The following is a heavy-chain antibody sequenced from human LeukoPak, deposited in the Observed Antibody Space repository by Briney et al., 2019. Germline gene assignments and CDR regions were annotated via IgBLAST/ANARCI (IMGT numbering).Heavy chain of an antibody. CDR1: GFTFRSYW. CDR3: ARVEYSGWNLEY. V-gene: IGHV3-7*01. J-gene: IGHJ4*02. Sequence: GGSLRLSCAASGFTFRSYWMSWVRQAPGKGLEWVANINQGGSVQYYMDSVKGQFTISRDDAKNSLYVQMNSLRDEDTAVYYCARVEYSGWNLEYWGQGTLVTVSS. D-gene: IGHD5-12*01. CDR2: INQGGSVQ.